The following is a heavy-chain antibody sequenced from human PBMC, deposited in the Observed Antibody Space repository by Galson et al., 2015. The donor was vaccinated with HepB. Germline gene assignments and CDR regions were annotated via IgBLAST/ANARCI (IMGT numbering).Heavy chain of an antibody. CDR2: ISYDGSNK. Sequence: SLRLSCAASGFTFSSYAMHWVRQAPGKGLEWVAVISYDGSNKYYADAVKGRFTISRDNSKNTLYLQMNSLRAEDTAVYYCAGLPFRRVVYWGQGTLVTVSS. V-gene: IGHV3-30*04. D-gene: IGHD3-3*01. CDR3: AGLPFRRVVY. J-gene: IGHJ4*02. CDR1: GFTFSSYA.